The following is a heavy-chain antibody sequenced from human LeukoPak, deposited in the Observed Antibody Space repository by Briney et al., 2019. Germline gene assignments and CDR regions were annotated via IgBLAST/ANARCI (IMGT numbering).Heavy chain of an antibody. Sequence: ASVKVSCKASGYTFTGYYIHWVRQAPGQGLEWMGWINPNSGGTNYAEKFQGRVTMTRDTSITTAYMELSRLRSDDTAVYYCARDAHHYYDSSGYSPCFDYWGQGTLVTVSS. D-gene: IGHD3-22*01. CDR3: ARDAHHYYDSSGYSPCFDY. V-gene: IGHV1-2*02. J-gene: IGHJ4*02. CDR1: GYTFTGYY. CDR2: INPNSGGT.